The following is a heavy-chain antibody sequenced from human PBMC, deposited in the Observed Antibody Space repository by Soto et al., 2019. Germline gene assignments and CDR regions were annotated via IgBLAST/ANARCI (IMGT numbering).Heavy chain of an antibody. J-gene: IGHJ2*01. CDR2: FDPEDGET. V-gene: IGHV1-24*01. CDR3: APEVHLVRAVITFGYFDI. Sequence: ASVKVSCKVSGYTLTELSMHWVRQAPGKGLEWMGGFDPEDGETIYAQKFQGRVTMTEDTSTDTAYTELSSLRSEDTAVYYCAPEVHLVRAVITFGYFDIWGPGTLLTVSS. D-gene: IGHD3-10*01. CDR1: GYTLTELS.